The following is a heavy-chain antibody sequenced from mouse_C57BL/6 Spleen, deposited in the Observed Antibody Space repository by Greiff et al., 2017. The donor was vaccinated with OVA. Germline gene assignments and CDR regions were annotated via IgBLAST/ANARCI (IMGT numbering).Heavy chain of an antibody. CDR3: ARHEAYGNYFDY. D-gene: IGHD2-1*01. Sequence: VKLMESGAELVKPGASVKLSCKASGYTFTEYTIHWVKQRSGQGLEWIGWFYPGSGSIKYNEKFKDKATLTADKSSSTVYMELSRLTSEDSAVYFCARHEAYGNYFDYWGQGTTLTVSS. J-gene: IGHJ2*01. CDR1: GYTFTEYT. CDR2: FYPGSGSI. V-gene: IGHV1-62-2*01.